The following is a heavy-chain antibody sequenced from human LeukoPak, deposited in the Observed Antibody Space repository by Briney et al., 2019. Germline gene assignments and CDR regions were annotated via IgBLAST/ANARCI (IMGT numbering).Heavy chain of an antibody. CDR1: GLTFSSYW. J-gene: IGHJ5*02. CDR2: IKQDGSEK. V-gene: IGHV3-7*01. D-gene: IGHD3-9*01. CDR3: ARGGVRYFDSLSPAVFQFDP. Sequence: GGSLRLSCAASGLTFSSYWMSWVRQAPGKGLEWVANIKQDGSEKYYVDSVKGRFTISRDNAKNSLYLQMNSLRAEDTAVYYCARGGVRYFDSLSPAVFQFDPWGQGTLVTVSS.